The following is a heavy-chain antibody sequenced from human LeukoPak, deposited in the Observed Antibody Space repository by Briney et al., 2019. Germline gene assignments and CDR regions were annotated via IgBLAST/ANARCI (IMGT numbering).Heavy chain of an antibody. V-gene: IGHV4-61*02. J-gene: IGHJ6*02. Sequence: SETLSLTCTVSGGSISSGSYYWSWIRQPAGKGLEWIGRIYTSGSTNYNPSLKSRVTISVDTSKNQFSLKLSSVTAADTAVYYCARKSDSPYYYYGMDVWGQGTTVTVSS. D-gene: IGHD2-21*02. CDR3: ARKSDSPYYYYGMDV. CDR1: GGSISSGSYY. CDR2: IYTSGST.